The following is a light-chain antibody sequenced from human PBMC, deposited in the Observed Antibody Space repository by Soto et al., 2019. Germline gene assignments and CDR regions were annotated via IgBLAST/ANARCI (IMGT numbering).Light chain of an antibody. J-gene: IGLJ1*01. V-gene: IGLV1-40*01. Sequence: VLTQPPSVSGAPGQTVTISCAGSTSNFGAGYDVHWYQQFPRTAPRLLIFGNNNRPSGVPDRFSGSKSATSASLAITGLQAEDEADYYCQSYDISLSAYVFGTGTKVTVL. CDR3: QSYDISLSAYV. CDR1: TSNFGAGYD. CDR2: GNN.